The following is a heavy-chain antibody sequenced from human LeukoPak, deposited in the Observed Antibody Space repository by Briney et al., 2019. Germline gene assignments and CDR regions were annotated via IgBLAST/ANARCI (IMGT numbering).Heavy chain of an antibody. V-gene: IGHV1-69*06. J-gene: IGHJ3*02. CDR2: IIPIFGTA. CDR3: AREPRYCSGGSCYLGAFDI. D-gene: IGHD2-15*01. Sequence: ASVKVSCKASGGTFSSYAISWVRQAPGQGLEWMGGIIPIFGTANYAQKFQGRVTITADKSTSTAYMELSSLRSEDTAVYYCAREPRYCSGGSCYLGAFDIWGQRTMVTVSS. CDR1: GGTFSSYA.